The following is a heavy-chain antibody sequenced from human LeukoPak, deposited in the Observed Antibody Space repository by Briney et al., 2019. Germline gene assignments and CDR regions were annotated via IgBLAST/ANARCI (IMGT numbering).Heavy chain of an antibody. CDR3: ARGPYYYGDYLSDY. V-gene: IGHV3-48*04. CDR1: GFTFSSYS. J-gene: IGHJ4*02. D-gene: IGHD4-17*01. CDR2: ISSSSSTI. Sequence: PGGSLRLSCAASGFTFSSYSMNWVRQAPGKGLEWVSYISSSSSTIYYADSVKGRFTISRDNAKNSLYLQMNSLRAEDTAVYYCARGPYYYGDYLSDYWGQGTLVTVSS.